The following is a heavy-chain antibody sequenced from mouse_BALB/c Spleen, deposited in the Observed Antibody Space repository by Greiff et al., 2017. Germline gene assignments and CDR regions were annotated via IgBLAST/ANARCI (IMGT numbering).Heavy chain of an antibody. CDR1: GYTFTDYN. V-gene: IGHV1S29*02. J-gene: IGHJ4*01. D-gene: IGHD1-1*01. Sequence: EVQLQQSGPELVKPGASVKISCKASGYTFTDYNMHWVKQSHGKSLEWIGYIYPYNGGTGYNQKFKSKATLTVDNSSSTAYMELRSLTSEDSAVYYCAREDYYGSSGAMDYWGQGTSVTVSS. CDR2: IYPYNGGT. CDR3: AREDYYGSSGAMDY.